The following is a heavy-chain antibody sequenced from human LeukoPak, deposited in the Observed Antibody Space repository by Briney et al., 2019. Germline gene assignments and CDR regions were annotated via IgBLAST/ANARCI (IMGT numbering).Heavy chain of an antibody. CDR2: ISYDGSNK. V-gene: IGHV3-30-3*01. J-gene: IGHJ4*02. D-gene: IGHD2-2*03. CDR1: GFTFSSYA. Sequence: GGSLRLSCAASGFTFSSYAMHWVRQAPGKGLHWVAVISYDGSNKYYAHSVKGPFTISRDHSKNTLYLQLNSLRPEDTALYYCARDGYCSSTGCSAYFFDSWGQGTLVTVSS. CDR3: ARDGYCSSTGCSAYFFDS.